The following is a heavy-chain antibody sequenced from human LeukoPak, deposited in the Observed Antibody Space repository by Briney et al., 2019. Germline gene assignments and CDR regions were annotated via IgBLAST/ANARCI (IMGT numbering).Heavy chain of an antibody. CDR1: GYSFTNYW. CDR2: IDPSDSYT. J-gene: IGHJ6*02. CDR3: ARPVSYEHYGMDV. V-gene: IGHV5-10-1*01. Sequence: GESLKISCKGSGYSFTNYWINWVRQMSGKGLEWMGRIDPSDSYTNYSPPFQGHVTISADKSISTAYLQWSSLKASDTAMYYCARPVSYEHYGMDVWGQGTTVTVSS. D-gene: IGHD3-3*01.